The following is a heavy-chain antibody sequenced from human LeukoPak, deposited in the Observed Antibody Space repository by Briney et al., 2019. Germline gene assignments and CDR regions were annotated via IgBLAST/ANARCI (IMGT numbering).Heavy chain of an antibody. D-gene: IGHD3-22*01. J-gene: IGHJ4*02. Sequence: SETLSLTCTVSGGSISSSSYYWGWIRQPPGNGLEWIGSIYYSGSTYYNPSLKSRVTISVDTSKNQFSLKLSSVTAADTAVYYCARLSLVDDSSGYYLHHEYYFDYWGQGTLVTVSS. CDR3: ARLSLVDDSSGYYLHHEYYFDY. CDR1: GGSISSSSYY. CDR2: IYYSGST. V-gene: IGHV4-39*01.